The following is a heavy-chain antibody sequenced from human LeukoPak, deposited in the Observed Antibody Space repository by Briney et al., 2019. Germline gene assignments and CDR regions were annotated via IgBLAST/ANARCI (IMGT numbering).Heavy chain of an antibody. CDR1: GFTFNTYT. CDR3: AKGLGYCSSTSCYEYYFDY. CDR2: ISWNSGSI. J-gene: IGHJ4*02. V-gene: IGHV3-9*01. D-gene: IGHD2-2*01. Sequence: GGSLRLSCAASGFTFNTYTMNWVRQAPGKGLEWVSGISWNSGSIGYADSVKGRFTISRDNAKNSLYLQMNSLRAEDTALYYCAKGLGYCSSTSCYEYYFDYWGQGTLVTVSS.